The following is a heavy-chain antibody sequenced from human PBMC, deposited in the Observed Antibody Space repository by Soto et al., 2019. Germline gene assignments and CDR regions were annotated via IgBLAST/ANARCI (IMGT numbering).Heavy chain of an antibody. CDR2: IDPSDSYT. CDR1: GESYTRSW. D-gene: IGHD5-12*01. V-gene: IGHV5-10-1*01. J-gene: IGHJ6*02. Sequence: GPSQKISCTGSGESYTRSWSRWVRQMTGKGREWMGRIDPSDSYTNYSPSFQGHVTVSAGKSISTAYLQWRRLEAWGTAMYYWARLSDIVATFPVASGPVYYDIRDGWGQCTTVTVS. CDR3: ARLSDIVATFPVASGPVYYDIRDG.